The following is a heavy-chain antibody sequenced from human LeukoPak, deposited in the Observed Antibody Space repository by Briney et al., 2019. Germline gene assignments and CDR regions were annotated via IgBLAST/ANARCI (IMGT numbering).Heavy chain of an antibody. V-gene: IGHV1-18*01. CDR2: ISGDNGNT. CDR3: ARGPKVGATDSRYYYYMDV. D-gene: IGHD1-26*01. CDR1: GYTFTSYG. Sequence: GASVKVSCKASGYTFTSYGISWVRQAPGQGLEWMGWISGDNGNTNYAQKLLGRVTMTTDTSTSTAYMELRSLRSDDTAVYYCARGPKVGATDSRYYYYMDVWGKGTTVTVSS. J-gene: IGHJ6*03.